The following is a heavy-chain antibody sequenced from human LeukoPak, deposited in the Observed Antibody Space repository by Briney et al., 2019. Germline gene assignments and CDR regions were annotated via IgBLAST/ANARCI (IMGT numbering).Heavy chain of an antibody. D-gene: IGHD3-3*01. CDR2: ISYDGSNK. CDR1: GFTFSSYG. V-gene: IGHV3-30*03. CDR3: ARDAPLQPYYDFWSGSDAFDI. J-gene: IGHJ3*02. Sequence: GRSLRLSCAASGFTFSSYGMHWVRQAPGKGLEWVAVISYDGSNKYYADSVKGRFTISRDNSKNTLYLQMNSLRAEDTAVYYCARDAPLQPYYDFWSGSDAFDIWGQGTMVTVSS.